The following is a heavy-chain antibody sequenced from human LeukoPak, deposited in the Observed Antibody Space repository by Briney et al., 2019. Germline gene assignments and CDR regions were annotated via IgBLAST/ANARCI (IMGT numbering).Heavy chain of an antibody. D-gene: IGHD1-26*01. J-gene: IGHJ4*02. CDR1: GGTFSSYA. CDR2: IIPIFGTA. CDR3: ATIQPIMGVTNPTSPFDY. V-gene: IGHV1-69*06. Sequence: SVKVSCKASGGTFSSYAISWVRQAPGQGLEWMGGIIPIFGTANYAQEFQGRVTMTEDTSTDTAYMELTSLESEDTAVYYCATIQPIMGVTNPTSPFDYWGEGTLVAVSS.